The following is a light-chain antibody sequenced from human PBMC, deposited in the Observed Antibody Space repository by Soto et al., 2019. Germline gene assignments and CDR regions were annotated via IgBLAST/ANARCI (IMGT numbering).Light chain of an antibody. CDR2: DAS. CDR1: RSLTTW. CDR3: QQLNSHPRT. J-gene: IGKJ3*01. Sequence: DIQMTQSPSTLSASVGDRVTITCRASRSLTTWLAWYQQKPGKAPKLLISDASNLEGGVPSRFSGSGSGTEFTLTIGSLQPEDFATYCQQLNSHPRTFGPGTKVDI. V-gene: IGKV1-5*01.